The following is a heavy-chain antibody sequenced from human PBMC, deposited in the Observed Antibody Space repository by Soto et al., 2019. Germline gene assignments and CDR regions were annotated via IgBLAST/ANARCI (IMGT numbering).Heavy chain of an antibody. Sequence: SETLSLTCTVSGGSISSSSYYWGWIRQPPGKGLEWIGSIYYSGSTYYNPSLKSRVTISVDTSKNQFSLKLSSVTAADTAVYYCVRTIQPGTTTYFDYWGQGTLVTVSS. CDR2: IYYSGST. V-gene: IGHV4-39*01. CDR3: VRTIQPGTTTYFDY. D-gene: IGHD1-1*01. CDR1: GGSISSSSYY. J-gene: IGHJ4*02.